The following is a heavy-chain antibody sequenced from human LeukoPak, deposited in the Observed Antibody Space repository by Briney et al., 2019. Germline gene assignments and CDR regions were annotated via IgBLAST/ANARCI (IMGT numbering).Heavy chain of an antibody. D-gene: IGHD1-26*01. J-gene: IGHJ4*02. CDR2: ISGSGGST. CDR3: AKNVGRIVGATDY. CDR1: GFTFSSYA. Sequence: GGSLRLSCAASGFTFSSYAMSWVRQAPGKGLEWVSSISGSGGSTYYADSVKGRFTISRDNSKNTPYLQMNSMRAEDTAVYYCAKNVGRIVGATDYWGQGTLVTVSS. V-gene: IGHV3-23*01.